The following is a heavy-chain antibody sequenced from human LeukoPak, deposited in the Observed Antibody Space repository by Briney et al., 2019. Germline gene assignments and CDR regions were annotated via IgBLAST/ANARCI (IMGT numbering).Heavy chain of an antibody. J-gene: IGHJ4*02. V-gene: IGHV3-23*01. CDR3: AKAGIGADGAGFLCEY. Sequence: PGGSLTLSCAASGFTFSDYGMRWDGQGPGKGLEGVSTASCYVHQQYHAHSVRRRFPVSRDHSRHTVSLQMSSLRVDDTVIYYCAKAGIGADGAGFLCEYWAQGTLLTVSS. D-gene: IGHD1-1*01. CDR2: ASCYVHQQ. CDR1: GFTFSDYG.